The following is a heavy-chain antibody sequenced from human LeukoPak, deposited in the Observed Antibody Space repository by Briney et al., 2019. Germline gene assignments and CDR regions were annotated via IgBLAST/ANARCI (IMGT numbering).Heavy chain of an antibody. CDR2: IRGSDGTT. J-gene: IGHJ4*02. D-gene: IGHD6-6*01. CDR1: GFTFSSYA. Sequence: PGGSLRLSCAASGFTFSSYAMSWVRQAPGKGLEWVSAIRGSDGTTYYADSVKGRFTISRDNSKNTLYLQMNSLRAEDTAVYYCAREQLAAFDYWGQGTLVTVSS. CDR3: AREQLAAFDY. V-gene: IGHV3-23*01.